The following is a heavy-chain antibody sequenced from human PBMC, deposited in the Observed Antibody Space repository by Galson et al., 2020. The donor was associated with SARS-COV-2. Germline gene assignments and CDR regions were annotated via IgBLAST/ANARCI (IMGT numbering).Heavy chain of an antibody. Sequence: GESLKISCAASGFTFSNSWMTWVRQAPGKGLEWVANINKDGSEKFYVDSVKGRFTISRDNAQNSLYLQMSSLRVEDTAVYYCARGGSTSSWYWRVWGRGTLVTVSS. D-gene: IGHD6-13*01. CDR3: ARGGSTSSWYWRV. CDR2: INKDGSEK. V-gene: IGHV3-7*01. CDR1: GFTFSNSW. J-gene: IGHJ4*02.